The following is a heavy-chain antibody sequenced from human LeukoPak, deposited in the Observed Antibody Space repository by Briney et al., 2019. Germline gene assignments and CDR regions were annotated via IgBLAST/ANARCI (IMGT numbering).Heavy chain of an antibody. CDR3: AREEYGMDV. Sequence: SETLSLTCAVYGGSFSGYYWSWIRQPPGKGLEWIGEINHSGSTNYNPSLKSRVTISVDTSKNQFSLKLSSVTAADTAVYYCAREEYGMDVWGQGTTVTGSS. V-gene: IGHV4-34*01. J-gene: IGHJ6*02. CDR1: GGSFSGYY. CDR2: INHSGST.